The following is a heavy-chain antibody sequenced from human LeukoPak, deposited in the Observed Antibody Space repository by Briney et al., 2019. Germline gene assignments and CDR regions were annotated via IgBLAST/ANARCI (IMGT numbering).Heavy chain of an antibody. D-gene: IGHD2-2*01. CDR3: AKEGYCSSTSCYSWGLFDY. Sequence: PGGSLRLSCAASGFTFSSYGMHWVRQAPGKGLEWVAVISYDGSNKYYADSVKGRFTISRDNSKNTLYLQMNSLRAEDTAVYCCAKEGYCSSTSCYSWGLFDYWGQGTLVTVSS. CDR1: GFTFSSYG. V-gene: IGHV3-30*18. J-gene: IGHJ4*02. CDR2: ISYDGSNK.